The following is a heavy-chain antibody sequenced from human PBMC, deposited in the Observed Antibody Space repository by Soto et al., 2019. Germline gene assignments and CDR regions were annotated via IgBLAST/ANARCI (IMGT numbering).Heavy chain of an antibody. J-gene: IGHJ6*02. CDR2: ISGSGGST. D-gene: IGHD2-2*01. Sequence: GGSLRLSCAASGFTFSSYAMNWVRQAPGKGLEWVSGISGSGGSTYYADSVRGRFTISRDNSKNTLYLQMNSLRAEDTAVYYCANVPCFSSSSCPYGMDVWGQGTTVTVSS. CDR1: GFTFSSYA. CDR3: ANVPCFSSSSCPYGMDV. V-gene: IGHV3-23*01.